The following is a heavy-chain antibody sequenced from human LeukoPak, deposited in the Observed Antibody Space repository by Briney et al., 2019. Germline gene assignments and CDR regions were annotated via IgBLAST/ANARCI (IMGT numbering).Heavy chain of an antibody. V-gene: IGHV3-23*01. D-gene: IGHD6-13*01. CDR2: ISGSGGST. CDR3: AKGGLSSSWYSYYFEY. CDR1: GFTVSSNY. J-gene: IGHJ4*02. Sequence: GGSLRLSGAASGFTVSSNYMSWGGRAPGKGLGGGAAISGSGGSTYYAGSLKGRFTMPRDNSKNTLYMQMNSLRAEDTAVYYCAKGGLSSSWYSYYFEYWGQGTLVTVSS.